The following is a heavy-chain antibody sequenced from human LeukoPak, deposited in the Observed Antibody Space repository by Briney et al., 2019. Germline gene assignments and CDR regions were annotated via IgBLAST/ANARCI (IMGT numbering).Heavy chain of an antibody. CDR3: ARKVVAAQDY. CDR1: GFTFSSYS. D-gene: IGHD2-15*01. J-gene: IGHJ4*02. Sequence: GGSLRLSCAASGFTFSSYSMNWVRQAPGKGLEWVSSISSSSSYIYYADSVKGRFTIPRDNAKNSLYLQMNSLRAEDTAVYYCARKVVAAQDYWGQGTLVTVSS. CDR2: ISSSSSYI. V-gene: IGHV3-21*01.